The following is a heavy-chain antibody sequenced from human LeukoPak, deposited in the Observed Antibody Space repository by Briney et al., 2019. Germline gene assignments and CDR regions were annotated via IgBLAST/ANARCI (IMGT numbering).Heavy chain of an antibody. V-gene: IGHV3-74*01. J-gene: IGHJ4*02. D-gene: IGHD6-6*01. CDR2: INSDGSDT. CDR1: GLTFSNYW. CDR3: ARDRGDGSSDY. Sequence: GGSLRLSCAASGLTFSNYWMHWVRQAPGKGLEWVSRINSDGSDTSYAESVRGRFTISRDNAKNTLYLQMNSLRAEDTAVYSCARDRGDGSSDYWGQGALVTVSS.